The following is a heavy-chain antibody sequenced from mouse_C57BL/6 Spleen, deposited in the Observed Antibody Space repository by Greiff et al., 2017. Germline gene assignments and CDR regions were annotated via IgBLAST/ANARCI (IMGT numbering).Heavy chain of an antibody. V-gene: IGHV1-59*01. CDR3: ARLAGTGYFDV. CDR2: IDPSDSYT. CDR1: GYTFTSYW. J-gene: IGHJ1*03. D-gene: IGHD4-1*01. Sequence: VQLQQPGAELVRPGTSVKLSCKASGYTFTSYWMHWVKQRPGQGLEWIGVIDPSDSYTNYNQKFKGKATLTVDTSSSTAYMQLSSLTSEDSAVYYCARLAGTGYFDVWGTGTTVTVSS.